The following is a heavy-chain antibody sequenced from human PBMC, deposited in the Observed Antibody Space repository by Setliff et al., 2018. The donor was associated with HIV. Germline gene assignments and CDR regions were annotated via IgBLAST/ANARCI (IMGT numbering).Heavy chain of an antibody. V-gene: IGHV1-2*02. CDR1: GFTFTDYF. CDR2: ISPNNGDT. CDR3: ARKGTGDAFDI. J-gene: IGHJ3*02. D-gene: IGHD1-1*01. Sequence: ASVKVSCKASGFTFTDYFMHWVRQAPGQGLEWMGWISPNNGDTNIPQTFQGRVTMTRDTSTSTAYMEVRSLRSDDTAVYYCARKGTGDAFDIWGQGTMVTVSS.